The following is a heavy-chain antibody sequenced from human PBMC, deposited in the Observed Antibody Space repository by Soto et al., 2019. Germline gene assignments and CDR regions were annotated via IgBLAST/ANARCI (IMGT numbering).Heavy chain of an antibody. CDR2: IIPIFGTT. D-gene: IGHD3-22*01. CDR3: ARDRTDSGYYTNWLDP. J-gene: IGHJ5*02. Sequence: SVKVSCKSSGGTFGSDAITWVRQAPGQGLKWVGRIIPIFGTTNYAQNLQGRVTISADKSTLTSYMELHSLTSDDTALYYCARDRTDSGYYTNWLDPWGQGTQVTVSS. CDR1: GGTFGSDA. V-gene: IGHV1-69*06.